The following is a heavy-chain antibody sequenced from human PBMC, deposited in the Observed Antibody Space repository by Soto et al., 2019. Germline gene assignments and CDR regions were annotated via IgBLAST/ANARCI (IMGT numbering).Heavy chain of an antibody. CDR3: ARARVIARYNYYGMDV. CDR1: GFTFSTYV. D-gene: IGHD3-22*01. J-gene: IGHJ6*02. Sequence: EVQLVESGGGLIQPGGSLRLSCTASGFTFSTYVMNWVRQAPGKGLEWISYISSSSSTIYYADSVRGRFTISRDNAKNSLYLQMNSLTDEDTAVYYCARARVIARYNYYGMDVWGQGTTVTVSS. CDR2: ISSSSSTI. V-gene: IGHV3-48*02.